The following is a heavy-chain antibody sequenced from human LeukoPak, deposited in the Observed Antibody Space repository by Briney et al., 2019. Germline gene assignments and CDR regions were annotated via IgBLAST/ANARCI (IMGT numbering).Heavy chain of an antibody. CDR2: IKQDASEK. V-gene: IGHV3-7*01. CDR1: GFTFSTYW. D-gene: IGHD5-24*01. Sequence: GGSLRLSCAASGFTFSTYWMSWVRQAPGKGLEWVANIKQDASEKYSVDSVKGRFTISRDNARNSVYLQMNSLRAEDTAVYYCARDRRDGYNVLDYWDQGTLVTVSS. CDR3: ARDRRDGYNVLDY. J-gene: IGHJ4*02.